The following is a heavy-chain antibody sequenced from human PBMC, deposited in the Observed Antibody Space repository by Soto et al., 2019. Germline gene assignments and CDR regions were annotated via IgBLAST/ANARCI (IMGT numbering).Heavy chain of an antibody. Sequence: QVQLVQSGAEVKKPGSSVKVSCKASGGTFSSYAISWVRQAPGQGLEWMGGIIPIFGTANYAQKFQGRVTITADESTSTAYMELRSLRAEDTAVYYCARSRYAYGVVTAKEGYFQHWGQGTLVTVSS. CDR3: ARSRYAYGVVTAKEGYFQH. V-gene: IGHV1-69*12. CDR2: IIPIFGTA. CDR1: GGTFSSYA. D-gene: IGHD2-21*02. J-gene: IGHJ1*01.